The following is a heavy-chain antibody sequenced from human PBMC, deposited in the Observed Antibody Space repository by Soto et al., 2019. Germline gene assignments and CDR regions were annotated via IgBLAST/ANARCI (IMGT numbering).Heavy chain of an antibody. V-gene: IGHV4-34*01. CDR2: INHSGST. J-gene: IGHJ4*02. D-gene: IGHD4-17*01. CDR3: ARAIVSGTTVTTGFFDY. Sequence: SETLSLTCAVYGGSFSGYYWSWIRQPPGKGLEWIGEINHSGSTNYNPSLKSRVTISVDTSKNQFSLKLSSVTAADTAVYYCARAIVSGTTVTTGFFDYWGQGTLVTVSS. CDR1: GGSFSGYY.